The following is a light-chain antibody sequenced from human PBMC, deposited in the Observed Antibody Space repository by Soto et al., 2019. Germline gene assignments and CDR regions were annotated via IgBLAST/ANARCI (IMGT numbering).Light chain of an antibody. V-gene: IGLV2-14*01. CDR3: SSYTSSSTSVV. CDR2: EVS. J-gene: IGLJ2*01. Sequence: QSVLTQPASVSGSPGQSITISCTGTSSDVGGYNYVSWYQQHPGKAPKLMIYEVSNRPSGVSNRFSGSKSGNTASLTISGVQAEDEADYYCSSYTSSSTSVVFGGGTKLTVL. CDR1: SSDVGGYNY.